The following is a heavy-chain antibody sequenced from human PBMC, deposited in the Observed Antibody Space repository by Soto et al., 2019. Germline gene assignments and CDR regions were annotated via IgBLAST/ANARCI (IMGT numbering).Heavy chain of an antibody. D-gene: IGHD3-10*01. CDR3: TTEDLYYFTSGRVNY. V-gene: IGHV3-15*01. CDR1: GFTFSDSW. J-gene: IGHJ4*02. CDR2: IKSKVDGGTR. Sequence: EVQLVESGGGLVRPGESLRVSCTASGFTFSDSWMNWVRQAPGKGLEWVGRIKSKVDGGTRDYAAPGKGRITITRDDSKNTLYLQMNTLKSEDTAVYFCTTEDLYYFTSGRVNYWGQATLVTVSP.